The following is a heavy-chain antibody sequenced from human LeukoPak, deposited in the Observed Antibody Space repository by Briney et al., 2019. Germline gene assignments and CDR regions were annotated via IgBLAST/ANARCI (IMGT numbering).Heavy chain of an antibody. V-gene: IGHV3-7*01. J-gene: IGHJ5*02. CDR3: ARGGSLWFGEKGFDP. CDR1: GFTFSSYW. D-gene: IGHD3-10*01. Sequence: PGGSLRLSCAASGFTFSSYWMSWVRQAPGKGLEWVANIKQDGSEKYYVDSVKGRFTISRDNAKNSLYLQMNSLRAEDTAVYYCARGGSLWFGEKGFDPWGQGTLVTVSS. CDR2: IKQDGSEK.